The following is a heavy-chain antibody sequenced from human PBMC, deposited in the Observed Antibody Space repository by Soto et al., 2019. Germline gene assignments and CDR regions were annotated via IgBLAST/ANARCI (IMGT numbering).Heavy chain of an antibody. D-gene: IGHD1-26*01. CDR2: HYSGGST. CDR1: GFSVSSNY. Sequence: GGSLRLSCAISGFSVSSNYLSWVRQAPGKGLGWVSVHYSGGSTYYADSVQGRFTISRDKSNNTLYLQMRRVRAEDTAVYFCARHRHPRGTVGATSPLDPWGQGTQVTVSS. V-gene: IGHV3-53*01. CDR3: ARHRHPRGTVGATSPLDP. J-gene: IGHJ5*02.